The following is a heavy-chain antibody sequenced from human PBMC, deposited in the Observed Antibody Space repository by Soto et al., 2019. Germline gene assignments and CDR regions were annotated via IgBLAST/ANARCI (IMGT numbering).Heavy chain of an antibody. CDR3: ARDRSVRGAIIGPY. V-gene: IGHV1-18*01. CDR1: GYTFTSYG. CDR2: ISAYNGNT. Sequence: ASVKVSCKASGYTFTSYGIGWVRQAPGQGLEWMGWISAYNGNTNYAQKLQGRVTMTTDTSTSTAYMELRSLRSDDTAVYYCARDRSVRGAIIGPYWGQGTLVTVSS. J-gene: IGHJ4*02. D-gene: IGHD3-10*01.